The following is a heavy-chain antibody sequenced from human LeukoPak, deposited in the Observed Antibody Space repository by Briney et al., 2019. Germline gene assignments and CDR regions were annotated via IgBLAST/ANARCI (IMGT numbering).Heavy chain of an antibody. J-gene: IGHJ1*01. CDR3: ARGVAAAGIPEYFQH. D-gene: IGHD6-13*01. CDR2: IYSGGST. Sequence: GGSLRLSCAASGFTFSSYEMNWVRQAPGKGLEWVSVIYSGGSTYYADSVKGRFTISRDNSKNTLYLQMNSLRAEDTAVYYCARGVAAAGIPEYFQHWGQGTLVTVSS. V-gene: IGHV3-53*01. CDR1: GFTFSSYE.